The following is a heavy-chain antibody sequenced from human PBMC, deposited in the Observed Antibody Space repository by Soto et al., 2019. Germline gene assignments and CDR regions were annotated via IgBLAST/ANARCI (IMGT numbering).Heavy chain of an antibody. CDR3: AKVADVRSGNYLAY. V-gene: IGHV3-23*01. CDR2: ISGSGGGT. Sequence: EVQLLESGGGFVQPGGSLRLSCEASGFTFSSYAMTWVRQAPGKGLEWVSTISGSGGGTYYADSVKGRFTISRDNSKKTMYLQMNSLRAEDTDVYSCAKVADVRSGNYLAYWGLGTLVTVSS. J-gene: IGHJ4*02. CDR1: GFTFSSYA. D-gene: IGHD1-26*01.